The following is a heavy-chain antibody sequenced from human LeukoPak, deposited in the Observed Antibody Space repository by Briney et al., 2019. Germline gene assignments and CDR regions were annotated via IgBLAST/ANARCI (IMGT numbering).Heavy chain of an antibody. V-gene: IGHV3-15*01. D-gene: IGHD6-13*01. CDR2: IKSKTDGVTT. Sequence: KPGGSLRLXCAASGFTFSNAWMSWVRQAPGKELEWVGRIKSKTDGVTTDYAAPVKGRFTISRDDSKNTLYLQMNSLKTEDTAVYYCTTGIAAAGFDYWGQGTLVTVSS. CDR3: TTGIAAAGFDY. CDR1: GFTFSNAW. J-gene: IGHJ4*02.